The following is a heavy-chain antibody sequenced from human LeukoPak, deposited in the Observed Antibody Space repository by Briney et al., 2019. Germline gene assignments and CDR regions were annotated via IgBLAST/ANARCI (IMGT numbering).Heavy chain of an antibody. Sequence: PGGSLRLSCAASGFTFSSYEMNWVRQAPGKGLEWVSSISITSDYIYYPDSMKGRFTISRDNAKSSLYLQMNSLRAEDTAVYYCARARSSGSHRVVNAFDVWGQGTMVTVSS. J-gene: IGHJ3*01. CDR1: GFTFSSYE. CDR3: ARARSSGSHRVVNAFDV. CDR2: ISITSDYI. V-gene: IGHV3-21*01. D-gene: IGHD1-26*01.